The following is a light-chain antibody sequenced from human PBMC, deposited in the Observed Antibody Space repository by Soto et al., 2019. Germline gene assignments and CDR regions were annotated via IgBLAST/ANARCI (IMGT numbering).Light chain of an antibody. CDR1: QRVGIN. V-gene: IGKV3-11*01. J-gene: IGKJ5*01. CDR2: SAS. CDR3: QQRQYWPPIT. Sequence: EVVLTQSPATLSLSPGERATLSCRASQRVGINLAWYQQKPGQAPRLLIYSASTRASGIPDRFSGSGSGTEFTLTISSLEPEDFAIYYCQQRQYWPPITFGQGTRLEIK.